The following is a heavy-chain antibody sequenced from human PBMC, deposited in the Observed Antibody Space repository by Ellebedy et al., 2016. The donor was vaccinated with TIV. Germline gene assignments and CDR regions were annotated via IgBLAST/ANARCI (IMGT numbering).Heavy chain of an antibody. CDR3: VKIMKYQLLGYLGYYYGMDV. CDR1: GFTLSSYS. V-gene: IGHV3-21*04. D-gene: IGHD2-2*01. J-gene: IGHJ6*02. Sequence: PGGSLRLSCAASGFTLSSYSMNWVRQAPGKGLEWFSSISSTSSYIYYADSVKGRFTISRDNAKNSLYLQMNSLRAEDTAVYYCVKIMKYQLLGYLGYYYGMDVWGQGTTVTVSS. CDR2: ISSTSSYI.